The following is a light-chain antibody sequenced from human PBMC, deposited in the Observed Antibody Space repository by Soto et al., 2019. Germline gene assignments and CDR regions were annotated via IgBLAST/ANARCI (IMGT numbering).Light chain of an antibody. Sequence: IVLTQSPGTLSSSPGERATLSCRASQSVSTSNLAWYQQRPGQAPRLLIYGASRRATGIPDRFSGSGSGTDFTLTISRLEPEDLAVYYCQQYGSSGTFGQGTKVEIK. CDR2: GAS. V-gene: IGKV3-20*01. CDR3: QQYGSSGT. CDR1: QSVSTSN. J-gene: IGKJ1*01.